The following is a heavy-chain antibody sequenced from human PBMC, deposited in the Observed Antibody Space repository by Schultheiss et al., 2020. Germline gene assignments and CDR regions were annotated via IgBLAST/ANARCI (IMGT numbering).Heavy chain of an antibody. Sequence: SVKVSCKASGGTFSSYAISWVRQAPRQGLEWMGGIIPIFGTANYAQKFQGRVTITADESTSTAYMELSSLRSEDTAVYYCARDSGCSSTSCYRDYYYYYMDVWGKGTTVTVSS. D-gene: IGHD2-2*01. CDR3: ARDSGCSSTSCYRDYYYYYMDV. V-gene: IGHV1-69*13. CDR1: GGTFSSYA. J-gene: IGHJ6*03. CDR2: IIPIFGTA.